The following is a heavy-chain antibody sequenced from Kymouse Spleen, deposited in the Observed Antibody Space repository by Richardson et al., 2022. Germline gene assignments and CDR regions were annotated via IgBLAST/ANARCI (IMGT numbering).Heavy chain of an antibody. D-gene: IGHD1-7*01. Sequence: QVQLVQSGAEVKKPGASVKVSCKASGYTFTSYYMHWVRQAPGQGLEWMGIINPSGGSTSYAQKFQGRVTMTRDTSTSTVYMELSSLRSEDTAVYYCVYNWNSEPFSFDYWGQGTLVTVSS. J-gene: IGHJ4*02. V-gene: IGHV1-46*03. CDR1: GYTFTSYY. CDR2: INPSGGST. CDR3: VYNWNSEPFSFDY.